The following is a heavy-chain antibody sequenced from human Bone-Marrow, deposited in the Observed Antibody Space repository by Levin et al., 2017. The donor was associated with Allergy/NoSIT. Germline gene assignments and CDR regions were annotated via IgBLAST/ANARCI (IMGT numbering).Heavy chain of an antibody. Sequence: ASVKVSCKASGYTFIDYYLHWVKQAPGNGLQWVGLINPEDGQAIYGEKFQDRVTITTDASADIAYMELRNLRSEDTAIYFCATDYDTSGHRRFDYWGQGTQVTVSS. V-gene: IGHV1-69-2*01. J-gene: IGHJ4*02. CDR1: GYTFIDYY. CDR3: ATDYDTSGHRRFDY. D-gene: IGHD3-22*01. CDR2: INPEDGQA.